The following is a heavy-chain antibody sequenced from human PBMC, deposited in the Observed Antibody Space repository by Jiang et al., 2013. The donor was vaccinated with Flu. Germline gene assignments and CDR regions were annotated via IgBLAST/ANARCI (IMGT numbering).Heavy chain of an antibody. CDR3: VRHEGSTWYFVR. J-gene: IGHJ4*02. V-gene: IGHV4-59*08. Sequence: GLVKPSETLSLTCTVSGGSISTYYWSWIRQSPGKGLEWIGYIYYSGSTEYNSSLKSRVSMSVDTSKNQFSLNLRFVTAADTAVYYCVRHEGSTWYFVRWGQGTLVTVSS. CDR1: GGSISTYY. D-gene: IGHD4/OR15-4a*01. CDR2: IYYSGST.